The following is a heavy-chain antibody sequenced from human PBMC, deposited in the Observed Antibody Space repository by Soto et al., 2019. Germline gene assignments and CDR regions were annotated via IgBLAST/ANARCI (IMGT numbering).Heavy chain of an antibody. CDR2: IIPIFGTA. Sequence: SLLNGYCKSAGERYSIYPSGWGRKAPGQGLEWMGGIIPIFGTANYAQKFQGRVTITADKSTSTAYMELSSLRSEDTAVYYCAREDDSSGPFDYWGQGTLV. CDR1: GERYSIYP. CDR3: AREDDSSGPFDY. J-gene: IGHJ4*02. V-gene: IGHV1-69*06. D-gene: IGHD3-22*01.